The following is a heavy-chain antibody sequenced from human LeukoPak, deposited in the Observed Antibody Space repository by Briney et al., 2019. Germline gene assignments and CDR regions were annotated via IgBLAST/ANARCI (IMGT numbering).Heavy chain of an antibody. D-gene: IGHD5-12*01. CDR1: GGSVSSGSYY. V-gene: IGHV4-61*01. J-gene: IGHJ4*02. CDR2: IYYSGST. CDR3: ARGGGYEKLFDY. Sequence: SETLSLTCTVSGGSVSSGSYYWSWIRQPPGKGLEWIGYIYYSGSTNYNPSLKSRVTISVDTSKNQFSLQLNSVTAADTAMYYCARGGGYEKLFDYWGQGTLVTVSS.